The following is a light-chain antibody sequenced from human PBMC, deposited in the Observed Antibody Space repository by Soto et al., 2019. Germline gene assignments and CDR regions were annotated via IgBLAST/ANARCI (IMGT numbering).Light chain of an antibody. V-gene: IGLV1-51*01. CDR3: GTWDSSLSAGV. CDR2: DNN. Sequence: QSVLTQPPSVSAAPGQRVTISCSGSRSNMGINYVSWYQQLPGTAPKVLIYDNNKRPSGIPDRFSGSKSGTSATLGITGPQTGDEADYYCGTWDSSLSAGVFGGGTKLAVL. CDR1: RSNMGINY. J-gene: IGLJ3*02.